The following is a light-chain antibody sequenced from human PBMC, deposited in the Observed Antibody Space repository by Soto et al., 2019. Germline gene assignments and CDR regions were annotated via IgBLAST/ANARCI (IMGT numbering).Light chain of an antibody. J-gene: IGKJ5*01. CDR1: QSVSSSY. V-gene: IGKV3-20*01. CDR3: QQYGSSPIT. CDR2: AAS. Sequence: ESVLTQSPGTLSLSPGESATLSCMASQSVSSSYLGWYQQKPGQAPRLLIYAASSRATGIPDRFSGSGSWTGFTLTISSLEPEDCAVYYCQQYGSSPITFGQGTRLEIK.